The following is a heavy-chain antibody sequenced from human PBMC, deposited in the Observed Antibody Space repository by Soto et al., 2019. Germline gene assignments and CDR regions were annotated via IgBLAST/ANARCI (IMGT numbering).Heavy chain of an antibody. D-gene: IGHD1-26*01. V-gene: IGHV4-61*01. CDR1: GGSVSSGSYY. CDR2: IYYSGST. CDR3: ARVEVWELLPHYFDY. Sequence: SQTLSLTCTVSGGSVSSGSYYWSWIRQPPGKGLEWIGYIYYSGSTNYNPSLKSRVTISVDTSKNQFSLKLSSVTAADTAVYYCARVEVWELLPHYFDYWGQGTLVTVSS. J-gene: IGHJ4*02.